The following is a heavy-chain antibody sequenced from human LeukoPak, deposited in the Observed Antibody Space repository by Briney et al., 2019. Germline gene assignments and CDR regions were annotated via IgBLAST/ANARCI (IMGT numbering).Heavy chain of an antibody. CDR2: ISGSGGST. CDR3: AKDGVYDYIWGSYRYTDY. Sequence: PGGSLRLSCAASGFTFSSYAMSWVRQAPGKGLEWVSAISGSGGSTYYADSVKGRFTSSRDNSKNTLYLQMNSLRAEDTAVYYCAKDGVYDYIWGSYRYTDYWGQGTLVTVSS. J-gene: IGHJ4*02. D-gene: IGHD3-16*02. CDR1: GFTFSSYA. V-gene: IGHV3-23*01.